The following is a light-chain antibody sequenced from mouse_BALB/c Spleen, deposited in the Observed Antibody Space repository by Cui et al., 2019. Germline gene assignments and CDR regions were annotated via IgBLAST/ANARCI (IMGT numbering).Light chain of an antibody. CDR2: ATS. CDR3: QQWSSNPYT. CDR1: SSVRY. J-gene: IGKJ2*01. V-gene: IGKV4-72*01. Sequence: QIVLSQSPAILSASPGEKVTMTCRASSSVRYMPWYQQKPGSSPKPWIYATSNLACGGPGRFSGNGSGTAYPITISRVEAEDAATYYCQQWSSNPYTFGGGTELEIK.